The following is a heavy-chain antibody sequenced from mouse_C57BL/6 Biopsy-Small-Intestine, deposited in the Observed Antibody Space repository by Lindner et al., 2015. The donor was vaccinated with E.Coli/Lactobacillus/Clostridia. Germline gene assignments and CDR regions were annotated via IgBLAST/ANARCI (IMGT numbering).Heavy chain of an antibody. CDR3: ALYDYDDGFVH. V-gene: IGHV1-55*01. Sequence: VQLQESGAELVKPGASVKMSCKASGYTFTSYWITWVKQRPGQGLDWIGDIYPGSGSTNYNEKFKSKATLTVDTSSSTAYMQLSSLTSEDSAVYYCALYDYDDGFVHWGQGTLVTVSA. CDR1: GYTFTSYW. J-gene: IGHJ3*01. D-gene: IGHD2-4*01. CDR2: IYPGSGST.